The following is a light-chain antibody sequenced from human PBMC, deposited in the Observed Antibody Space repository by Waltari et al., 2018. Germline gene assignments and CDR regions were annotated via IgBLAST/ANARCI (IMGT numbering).Light chain of an antibody. Sequence: QLVLTQSPSASASLGASVKLTCTLSSGHSSYAIAWHQQQPEKGLRYLMKLHDDGSISKGDGFPDRFSGSSSGAERYLPISSLQAEDEADYYCQTWGTGIQVFGGGTKLTVL. V-gene: IGLV4-69*01. CDR2: LHDDGSI. CDR1: SGHSSYA. J-gene: IGLJ3*02. CDR3: QTWGTGIQV.